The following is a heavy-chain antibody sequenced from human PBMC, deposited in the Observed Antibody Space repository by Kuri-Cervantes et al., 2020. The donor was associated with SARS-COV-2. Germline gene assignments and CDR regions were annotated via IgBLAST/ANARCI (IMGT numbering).Heavy chain of an antibody. CDR1: SGSFSGYF. CDR3: ARDPNGYCSSTSCPGDGMDV. V-gene: IGHV4-34*12. CDR2: IIHCGST. Sequence: SQTLSLTCAVYSGSFSGYFWTWIRQPPGKGLEWIGEIIHCGSTKHNPSLKSRVTISVDMSKNQLSLKLSSVTAADTAVYYCARDPNGYCSSTSCPGDGMDVWGQGPTVTVSS. J-gene: IGHJ6*02. D-gene: IGHD2-2*03.